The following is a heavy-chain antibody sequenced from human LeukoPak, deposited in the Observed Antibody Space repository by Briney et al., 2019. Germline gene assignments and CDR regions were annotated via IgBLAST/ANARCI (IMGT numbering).Heavy chain of an antibody. D-gene: IGHD3-22*01. CDR1: GFTFSSYS. CDR3: ARDPDRGGYSMFDY. V-gene: IGHV3-21*01. J-gene: IGHJ4*02. CDR2: ISSSSSYI. Sequence: GGSLRLSCAASGFTFSSYSMNWVSQALGKGLEWVSSISSSSSYIYYADSVKGRFTISRDNAKNSLYLQMNSLRAEDTAVYYCARDPDRGGYSMFDYWGQGTLVTVSS.